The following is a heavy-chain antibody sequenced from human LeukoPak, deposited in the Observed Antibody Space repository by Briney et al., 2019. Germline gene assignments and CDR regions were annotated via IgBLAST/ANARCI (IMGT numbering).Heavy chain of an antibody. Sequence: ASVKVSCKASGYTFTSYYMHWVRQAPGQGLEWMGWINPNSGGTNYAQKFQGRVTMTRDTSISTAYMELSRLRSDDTAVYYCAREPLGGGTFDYWGQGTLVTVSS. V-gene: IGHV1-2*02. D-gene: IGHD3-16*01. CDR3: AREPLGGGTFDY. J-gene: IGHJ4*02. CDR2: INPNSGGT. CDR1: GYTFTSYY.